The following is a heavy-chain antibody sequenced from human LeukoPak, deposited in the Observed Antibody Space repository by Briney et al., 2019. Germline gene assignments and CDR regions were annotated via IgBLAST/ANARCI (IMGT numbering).Heavy chain of an antibody. CDR3: VGDIWNYGHAFDI. CDR2: ISVYNGNT. D-gene: IGHD1-7*01. J-gene: IGHJ3*02. CDR1: GYTFTSYG. V-gene: IGHV1-18*01. Sequence: ASVKVSCKASGYTFTSYGISWVRQTPGQGLEWMGWISVYNGNTNYAQKLQGRVTMTTDTSTSTAYMELRSLRSDDTAVYYCVGDIWNYGHAFDIWGQGTMVTVSS.